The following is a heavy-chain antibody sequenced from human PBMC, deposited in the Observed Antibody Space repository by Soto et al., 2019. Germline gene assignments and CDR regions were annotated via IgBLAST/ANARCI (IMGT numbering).Heavy chain of an antibody. CDR2: IYYSGST. V-gene: IGHV4-59*01. D-gene: IGHD6-19*01. CDR1: GGSISSYY. J-gene: IGHJ4*02. CDR3: AGGIAVHQSDY. Sequence: QVQLQESGPGLVKPSETLSLTCTVSGGSISSYYWSWIRQPPGKGLEWIGYIYYSGSTNYNPSLRSRVTISVDTSKNQFSLKLSSVTAADTAVYYWAGGIAVHQSDYWGQGTLVTVSS.